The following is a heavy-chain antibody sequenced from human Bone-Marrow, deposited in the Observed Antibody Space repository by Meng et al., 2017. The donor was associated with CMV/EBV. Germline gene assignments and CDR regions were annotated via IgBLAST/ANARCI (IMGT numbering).Heavy chain of an antibody. CDR2: SNAGNGNT. J-gene: IGHJ5*02. CDR1: GYTFTSYA. Sequence: ASVKVSCKASGYTFTSYAMHWVRQAPGQRLEWMGWSNAGNGNTKYSQEFQGRVTITTDESTSTAYMELSSLTSDDTAVYYCARDVLGLGNPPLGFDPWGQGTLVTVSS. V-gene: IGHV1-3*02. CDR3: ARDVLGLGNPPLGFDP. D-gene: IGHD4-23*01.